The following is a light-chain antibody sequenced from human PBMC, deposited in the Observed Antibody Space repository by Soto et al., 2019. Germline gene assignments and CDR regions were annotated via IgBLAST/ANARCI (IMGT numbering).Light chain of an antibody. J-gene: IGKJ1*01. CDR3: QKYDSALWT. CDR1: QGISSF. Sequence: DIQMTKAPSFLSASVGDRVTITCRSSQGISSFLAWYQQKPGKAAKLLIYAASTLQSGVPSRFSGSGSGTAFALTISSLQHADVATSYCQKYDSALWTFXQGTKVDIK. CDR2: AAS. V-gene: IGKV1-27*01.